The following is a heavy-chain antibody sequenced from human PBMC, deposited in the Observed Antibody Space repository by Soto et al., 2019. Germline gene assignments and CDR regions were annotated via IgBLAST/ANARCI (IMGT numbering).Heavy chain of an antibody. CDR3: ARDESGDYFPEAAC. Sequence: ASVKVSCKASGYTFTSYGISWVRQAPGQGLEWMGWISAYNGNTNYAQKLQGRVTMTTDTSTSTAYMEPRSLRSDDTAVYYCARDESGDYFPEAACWGQGTLVTVSS. CDR2: ISAYNGNT. J-gene: IGHJ4*02. D-gene: IGHD2-21*02. V-gene: IGHV1-18*01. CDR1: GYTFTSYG.